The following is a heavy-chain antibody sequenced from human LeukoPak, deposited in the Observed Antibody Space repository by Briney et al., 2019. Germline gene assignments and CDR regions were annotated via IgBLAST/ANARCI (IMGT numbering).Heavy chain of an antibody. D-gene: IGHD5-24*01. V-gene: IGHV3-53*01. Sequence: GGSLRLSCAASGFTFSSYWMHWVRQAPGKGLVWVSIIYSGGSTYYAESVRGRFTISRDNSKNTLYLQMNSLRAEDTALYYCARGDRRDGYRFDYWGQGTLVTVSS. CDR2: IYSGGST. J-gene: IGHJ4*02. CDR3: ARGDRRDGYRFDY. CDR1: GFTFSSYW.